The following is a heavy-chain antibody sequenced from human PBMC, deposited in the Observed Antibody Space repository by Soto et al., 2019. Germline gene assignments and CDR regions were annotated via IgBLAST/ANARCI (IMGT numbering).Heavy chain of an antibody. CDR2: ISANNGNT. CDR3: ARGGPTSADYYYGMDV. D-gene: IGHD3-10*01. J-gene: IGHJ6*02. V-gene: IGHV1-18*01. CDR1: GYTFSNDG. Sequence: QVQLVQSGAEVRRPGASVKVSCKASGYTFSNDGINWVRQAPGQGLGRMGWISANNGNTEYAQNFQGRVTMTTDTSTSTAYMELRSLRSDDTAVYSCARGGPTSADYYYGMDVWGLGTTVTVSS.